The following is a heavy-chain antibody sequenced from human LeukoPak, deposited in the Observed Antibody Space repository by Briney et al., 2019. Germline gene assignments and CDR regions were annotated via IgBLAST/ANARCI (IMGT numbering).Heavy chain of an antibody. J-gene: IGHJ5*02. Sequence: ASVKVSCKASGYTFSGYYMHWVRQAPGQGPEWMGWINPNTGGTKYAQKFQGRVTMTRDTTISTAYMEVSRLRSDDTAVYYCARVGDVVSSKNWFDPWGQGTLVTVSS. CDR2: INPNTGGT. CDR3: ARVGDVVSSKNWFDP. D-gene: IGHD3-16*01. V-gene: IGHV1-2*02. CDR1: GYTFSGYY.